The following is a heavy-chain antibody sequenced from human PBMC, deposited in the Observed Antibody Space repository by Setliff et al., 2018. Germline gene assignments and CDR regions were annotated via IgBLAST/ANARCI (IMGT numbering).Heavy chain of an antibody. V-gene: IGHV3-23*01. Sequence: GGSLRLSCAASGFAFSSYAMSWVRQAPGKGLEWVSGISGSGGSTNYADSVKGRFTISRDNSKNTLYLQMNSLRAEDTAVYYCAKDRNGYSSGWTLFDYWGQGTLVTVSS. J-gene: IGHJ4*02. D-gene: IGHD6-19*01. CDR2: ISGSGGST. CDR3: AKDRNGYSSGWTLFDY. CDR1: GFAFSSYA.